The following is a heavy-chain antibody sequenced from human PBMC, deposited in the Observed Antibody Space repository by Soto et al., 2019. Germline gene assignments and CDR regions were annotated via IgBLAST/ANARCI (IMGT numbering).Heavy chain of an antibody. D-gene: IGHD1-1*01. CDR1: GGSINSFIYY. J-gene: IGHJ4*02. Sequence: QLQLQESGPGLVKPSETLSLTCTVSGGSINSFIYYWGWIRQPPGKGLEWIGSIYYSGSTYYNPSLKSRVTISVDTSKNQFSLKLSSVSAEDTAFYYCARHDLTNVSEIQAFDYWGQGTLVTVSS. V-gene: IGHV4-39*01. CDR2: IYYSGST. CDR3: ARHDLTNVSEIQAFDY.